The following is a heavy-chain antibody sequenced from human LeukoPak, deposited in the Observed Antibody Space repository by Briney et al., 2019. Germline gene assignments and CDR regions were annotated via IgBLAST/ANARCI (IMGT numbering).Heavy chain of an antibody. CDR3: ARTQEWSLPFDY. CDR1: GGSISSYY. D-gene: IGHD3-3*01. V-gene: IGHV4-59*01. Sequence: SETLSLTCTVSGGSISSYYWSWIRQPPGKGLEWIGYIYYSGSTNYNPSLKSRVTISVDTSKNQFSLKLKSVTAADTAVYYSARTQEWSLPFDYWGQGTLVSVSS. J-gene: IGHJ4*02. CDR2: IYYSGST.